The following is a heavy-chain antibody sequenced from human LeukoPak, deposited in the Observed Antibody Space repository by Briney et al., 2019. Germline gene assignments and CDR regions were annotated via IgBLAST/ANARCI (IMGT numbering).Heavy chain of an antibody. V-gene: IGHV3-23*01. J-gene: IGHJ4*02. CDR3: ARGTDPRGYSYGIGY. CDR2: ISGSGGDT. D-gene: IGHD5-18*01. Sequence: GGCRRLACAGSGVTGSNDAMNGGRQAPGKGLEWVSDISGSGGDTYYADSVKGRFTISRDNAKNSLYLQMNSLRAEDTAVYYCARGTDPRGYSYGIGYWGQGTLVTVSS. CDR1: GVTGSNDA.